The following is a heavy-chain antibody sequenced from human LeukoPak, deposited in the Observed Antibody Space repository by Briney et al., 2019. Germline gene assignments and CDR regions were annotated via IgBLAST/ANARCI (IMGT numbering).Heavy chain of an antibody. V-gene: IGHV4-61*01. CDR1: NGSVSDGYYY. J-gene: IGHJ2*01. Sequence: SETLSLTCTVSNGSVSDGYYYWNWIRQPPGKGLEWIGYILHSGTINNNPSLKSRVIISVDTSKNQFSLKLTSVTAADTAVSYCARAPQPTSYGDYGKRYFDLWGRGSLVTVSS. CDR3: ARAPQPTSYGDYGKRYFDL. CDR2: ILHSGTI. D-gene: IGHD4-17*01.